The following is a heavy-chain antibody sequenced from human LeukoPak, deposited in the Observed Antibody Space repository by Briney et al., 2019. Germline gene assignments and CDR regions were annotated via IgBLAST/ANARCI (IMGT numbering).Heavy chain of an antibody. J-gene: IGHJ4*02. D-gene: IGHD3-10*01. CDR2: ISYDGSNK. CDR1: GFTFSSYS. Sequence: GGSLRLSCAASGFTFSSYSMHWVRQAPGKGLEWVAVISYDGSNKYYADSVKGRFTISRDNSKNTLYLQMNSLRAEDTAVYYCAKDRGIISDYWGQGTLVTVSS. V-gene: IGHV3-30*04. CDR3: AKDRGIISDY.